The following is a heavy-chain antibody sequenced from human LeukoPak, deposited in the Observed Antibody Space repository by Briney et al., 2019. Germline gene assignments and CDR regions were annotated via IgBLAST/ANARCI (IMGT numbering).Heavy chain of an antibody. CDR3: ARVGYCSSSSCYVVDY. CDR2: INTDGSST. V-gene: IGHV3-74*01. Sequence: GRSLRLSCAASGFTFSSYWMHWVRQAPGKGLVWVSRINTDGSSTNFADSVKGRFTISRDNAKNTLYLQMNSLRAEDTAVYYCARVGYCSSSSCYVVDYWGQGTLVTVSS. CDR1: GFTFSSYW. D-gene: IGHD2-2*01. J-gene: IGHJ4*02.